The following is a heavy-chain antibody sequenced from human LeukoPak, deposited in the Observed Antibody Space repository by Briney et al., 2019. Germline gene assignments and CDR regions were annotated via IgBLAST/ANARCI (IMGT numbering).Heavy chain of an antibody. V-gene: IGHV4-59*08. CDR1: GGSISSYY. CDR2: IYYSGST. J-gene: IGHJ5*02. Sequence: PSETLSLTCTVSGGSISSYYWSWIRQPPGKGLEWIGYIYYSGSTNYNPSLKSRVTISVDTSKNQFSLKLSSVTAADTAVYYCARRRIAFHFDWFDPWGQGTLVTVSS. CDR3: ARRRIAFHFDWFDP. D-gene: IGHD3-3*02.